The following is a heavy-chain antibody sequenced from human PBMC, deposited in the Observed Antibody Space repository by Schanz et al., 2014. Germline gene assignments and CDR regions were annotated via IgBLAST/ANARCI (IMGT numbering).Heavy chain of an antibody. CDR1: GFTFSSYA. CDR2: ISDSGDTA. CDR3: ARGGPAYYFDD. Sequence: EVQLVESGGGLIQPGGSLRLSCAASGFTFSSYAMSWVRQAPGKGLEWVSLISDSGDTAYYADSVKGRFTISRDNSKNTVYIQMNSLRAEDTAVYYCARGGPAYYFDDWGQGTLVTVSS. V-gene: IGHV3-23*04. J-gene: IGHJ4*02.